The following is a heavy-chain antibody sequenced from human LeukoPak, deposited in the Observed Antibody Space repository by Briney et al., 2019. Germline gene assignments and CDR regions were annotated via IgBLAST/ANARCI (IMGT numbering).Heavy chain of an antibody. D-gene: IGHD6-13*01. Sequence: SETLSLTCTVSGGSISSYYWSWIRQPPGKGLEWIGYIYTSGSTNYNPSLKNRVTISVDTSKNQFSLKLSSVTAADTAVYYCARAIDSSSWSSAVEGNLYFDYWGQGTLVTVSS. CDR3: ARAIDSSSWSSAVEGNLYFDY. V-gene: IGHV4-4*09. J-gene: IGHJ4*02. CDR1: GGSISSYY. CDR2: IYTSGST.